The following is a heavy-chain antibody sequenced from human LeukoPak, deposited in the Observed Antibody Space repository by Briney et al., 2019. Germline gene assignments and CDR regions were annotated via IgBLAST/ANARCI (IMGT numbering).Heavy chain of an antibody. Sequence: ESSQTLSLTCTVSVGSISSGDYYWSWIRQPPGKGLEWIGYIYYSGSTYYNPSLKSRVTISVDTSKNQFSLKLSSVTAADTAVYYCARDYYGSGKYYYYGMDVWGKGTTVTVSS. V-gene: IGHV4-30-4*01. J-gene: IGHJ6*04. CDR3: ARDYYGSGKYYYYGMDV. D-gene: IGHD3-10*01. CDR2: IYYSGST. CDR1: VGSISSGDYY.